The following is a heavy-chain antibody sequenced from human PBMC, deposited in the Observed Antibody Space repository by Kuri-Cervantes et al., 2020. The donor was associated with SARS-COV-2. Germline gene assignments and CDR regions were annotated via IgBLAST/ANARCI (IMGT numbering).Heavy chain of an antibody. CDR2: IIPLFGTK. D-gene: IGHD1-26*01. J-gene: IGHJ4*02. CDR1: GGTFSSYA. CDR3: AGSSRGATGGDY. Sequence: SVKVSCKASGGTFSSYAISWVRQAPGQGLEWMGGIIPLFGTKHSAQKFNDRVTISADESTSTTFLELNALRSEDTAIYYCAGSSRGATGGDYWGQGSLVTVSS. V-gene: IGHV1-69*13.